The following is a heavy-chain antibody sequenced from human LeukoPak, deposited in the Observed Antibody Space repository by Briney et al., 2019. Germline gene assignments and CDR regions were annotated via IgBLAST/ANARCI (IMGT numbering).Heavy chain of an antibody. Sequence: PGGSLRLSCAASGFTFSRYSMNWVRQAPGKGLEWGSSISTSSSYIYYADSVKGRFTISRDNAKNSLYLQMNSLRAEDTAVYYCARGVSNSYAFDIWGQGTMVTVSS. D-gene: IGHD2/OR15-2a*01. CDR3: ARGVSNSYAFDI. V-gene: IGHV3-21*01. CDR2: ISTSSSYI. J-gene: IGHJ3*02. CDR1: GFTFSRYS.